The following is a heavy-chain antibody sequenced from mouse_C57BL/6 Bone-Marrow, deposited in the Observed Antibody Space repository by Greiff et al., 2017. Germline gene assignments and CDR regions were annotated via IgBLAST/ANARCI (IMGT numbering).Heavy chain of an antibody. CDR1: GFNIKDDY. V-gene: IGHV14-4*01. D-gene: IGHD2-3*01. Sequence: EVQVVESGAELVRPGASVKLSCTASGFNIKDDYIHWVKQRPEPGLEWIGWIDPEIGDTEYASKFQGKATITSDTSSNTAYLQLSSLTSEDTAVYYCSSFDGNYFDFWGKGTPLTVAS. CDR3: SSFDGNYFDF. CDR2: IDPEIGDT. J-gene: IGHJ2*01.